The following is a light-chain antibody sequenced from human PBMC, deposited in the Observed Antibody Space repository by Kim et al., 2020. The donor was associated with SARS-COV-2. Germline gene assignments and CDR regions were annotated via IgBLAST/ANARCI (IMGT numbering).Light chain of an antibody. V-gene: IGLV3-21*04. Sequence: SYELTQPPSVSVAPGKTATITCGGDNIETKSVHWYQKKPGQAPVLVIYYDSERPSGIPERFSGSNSGNTATLTISRVEAGDEADYYCQVWDSSSDHYVFGTGTKVTV. CDR2: YDS. J-gene: IGLJ1*01. CDR3: QVWDSSSDHYV. CDR1: NIETKS.